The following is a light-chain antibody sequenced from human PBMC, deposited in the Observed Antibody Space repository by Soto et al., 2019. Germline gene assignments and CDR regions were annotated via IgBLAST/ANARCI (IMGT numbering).Light chain of an antibody. V-gene: IGKV3-20*01. Sequence: EIVLTQSPDTLSLFPGERATLSCRASQSVSSTYLAWYQQKPGQAPRPLISAASSRATGTPDRFSGSGSGTDFTLTISTLEPEDFAVDYCEQYGSSRWTFGQGTKVEIK. CDR1: QSVSSTY. J-gene: IGKJ1*01. CDR3: EQYGSSRWT. CDR2: AAS.